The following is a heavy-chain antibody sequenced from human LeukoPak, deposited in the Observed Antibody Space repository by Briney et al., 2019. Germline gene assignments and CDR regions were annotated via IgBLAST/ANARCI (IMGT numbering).Heavy chain of an antibody. CDR3: ARSILPAANAIDY. Sequence: GGSLRLSCAASGFTFSSSGMHWVRQAPGKGLEWISYMSSSGSTISYADSVTGRFTVSRDNAKNSLYLQMNSLRAEDTAVYYCARSILPAANAIDYWGQGTLLTVSS. J-gene: IGHJ4*02. CDR2: MSSSGSTI. CDR1: GFTFSSSG. D-gene: IGHD2-2*01. V-gene: IGHV3-48*04.